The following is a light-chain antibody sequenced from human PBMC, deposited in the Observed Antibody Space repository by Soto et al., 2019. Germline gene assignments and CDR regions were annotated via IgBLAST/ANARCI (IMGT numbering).Light chain of an antibody. V-gene: IGKV3-20*01. J-gene: IGKJ1*01. CDR2: GAS. CDR1: QSVSSYY. Sequence: EIVLTQSPGTLSLSPGERATLSCRASQSVSSYYLAWYQQKPGQAPRLLIYGASSRATGIPDRLSGSGSGTDFTLTISRLEPEDFAVYYCQQYGSPSVTFGQGTKVDIK. CDR3: QQYGSPSVT.